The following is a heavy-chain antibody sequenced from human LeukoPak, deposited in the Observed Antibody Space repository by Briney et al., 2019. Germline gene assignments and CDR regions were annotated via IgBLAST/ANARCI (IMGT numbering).Heavy chain of an antibody. D-gene: IGHD6-25*01. CDR1: GFTFSGYS. Sequence: PGGSLRLSCAASGFTFSGYSMNWVRQAPGKGLEWIAYISTSSTTTYYADSVKGRFTISRDNAKSSLYLQMSSLRAEDTAVYFCARERAAAVSRGDFWGQGTLVTVSS. J-gene: IGHJ4*02. CDR2: ISTSSTTT. CDR3: ARERAAAVSRGDF. V-gene: IGHV3-48*01.